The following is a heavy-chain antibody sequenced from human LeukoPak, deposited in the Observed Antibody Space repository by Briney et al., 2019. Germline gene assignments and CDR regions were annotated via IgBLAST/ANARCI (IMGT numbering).Heavy chain of an antibody. V-gene: IGHV1-69*13. CDR1: GGTFSSYA. J-gene: IGHJ2*01. Sequence: SVKVSCKASGGTFSSYAISWVRQAPGQGLEWMGGIIPIFGTANYAQKFQGRVTITADESTNTAYMELSSLRSEDTALYYCARHYLGAYQWYFDLWGRGTLVTVSS. CDR2: IIPIFGTA. CDR3: ARHYLGAYQWYFDL. D-gene: IGHD3-16*01.